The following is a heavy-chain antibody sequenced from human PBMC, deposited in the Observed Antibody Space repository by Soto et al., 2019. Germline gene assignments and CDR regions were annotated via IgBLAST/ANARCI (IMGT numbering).Heavy chain of an antibody. Sequence: EVQLLESGGGLVQPGGSLRLSCAAAGFTFSNYALTWVRQSPGQGLEWVSTFSGSGGSTYYADSVRGRFTISRDNSKNTLFLQRNSLRVEDTAIYYCARDWTGDTCPCLDVWGQGTTVSVSS. V-gene: IGHV3-23*01. CDR2: FSGSGGST. CDR1: GFTFSNYA. J-gene: IGHJ6*02. D-gene: IGHD3-3*01. CDR3: ARDWTGDTCPCLDV.